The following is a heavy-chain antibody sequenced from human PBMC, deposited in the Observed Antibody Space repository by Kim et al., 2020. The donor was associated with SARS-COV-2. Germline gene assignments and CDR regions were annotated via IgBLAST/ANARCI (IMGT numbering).Heavy chain of an antibody. J-gene: IGHJ1*01. CDR2: INPSGGST. D-gene: IGHD3-3*01. CDR1: GYTFTSYY. Sequence: ASVKVSCKASGYTFTSYYMHWVRQAPGQGLEWMGIINPSGGSTSYAQKFQGRVTMTRDTSTSTVYMELSSLRSEDTAVYYCAREGSSHYDFWSGYSWYFQHWGQGTLVTVSS. CDR3: AREGSSHYDFWSGYSWYFQH. V-gene: IGHV1-46*01.